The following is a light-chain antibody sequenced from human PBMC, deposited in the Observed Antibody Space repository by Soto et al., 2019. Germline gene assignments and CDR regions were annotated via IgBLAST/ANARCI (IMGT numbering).Light chain of an antibody. CDR3: QQYGISPFT. V-gene: IGKV3-20*01. Sequence: EIVLTQSPGALALSPGETATLSCRASQRVSSNYLSWYQQKPGQAPRLLIHGASSRATGIPDRFSGSGSGTDFTLTISRLEPEDFAVYYCQQYGISPFTFGPGTKVDIK. CDR1: QRVSSNY. J-gene: IGKJ3*01. CDR2: GAS.